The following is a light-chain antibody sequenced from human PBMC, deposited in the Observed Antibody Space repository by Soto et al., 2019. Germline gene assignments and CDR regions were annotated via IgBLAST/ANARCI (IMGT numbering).Light chain of an antibody. V-gene: IGKV3-15*01. CDR3: QQYNNWPPVLT. CDR2: GAS. J-gene: IGKJ4*01. CDR1: QSVSSN. Sequence: EIVMTQSPATLFVSPGERATLSCRASQSVSSNLAWYQQKPGQAPRLLLYGASTRATGIPARFSGSGSGTEFTLTISSLQSEDFALYYCQQYNNWPPVLTFGGGTKVESK.